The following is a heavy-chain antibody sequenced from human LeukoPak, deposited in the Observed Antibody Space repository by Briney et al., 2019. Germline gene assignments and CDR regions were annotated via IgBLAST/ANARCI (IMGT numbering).Heavy chain of an antibody. V-gene: IGHV3-30-3*01. Sequence: GGSLRLSGSASGFTFSSYAIHWVRQAPGKGLEWVAVISYDGSSKYYADSVKGRFTISRDNSKNTLYLQMNSLRAEDTPVYYCARALEYSSSYYYWGQGTLVTVSS. J-gene: IGHJ4*02. CDR1: GFTFSSYA. CDR2: ISYDGSSK. CDR3: ARALEYSSSYYY. D-gene: IGHD6-6*01.